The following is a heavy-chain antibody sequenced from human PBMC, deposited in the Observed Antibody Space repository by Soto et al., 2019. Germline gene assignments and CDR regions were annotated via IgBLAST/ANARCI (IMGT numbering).Heavy chain of an antibody. D-gene: IGHD4-17*01. J-gene: IGHJ5*02. CDR2: IIPFSGAA. Sequence: QVQLVQSGAEVKKPGSSVKVSCKPFGGTLSSYAITWMRQAPGQGLEWMGGIIPFSGAANYGQKFQGRVTMAADEAAKTAGMGLGSLRSEDAAVYCCARVWVATVTAWFDLWGQGTLVSVSS. CDR3: ARVWVATVTAWFDL. CDR1: GGTLSSYA. V-gene: IGHV1-69*01.